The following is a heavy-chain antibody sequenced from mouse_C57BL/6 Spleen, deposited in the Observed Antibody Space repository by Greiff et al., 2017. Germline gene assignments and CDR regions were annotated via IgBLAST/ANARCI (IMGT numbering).Heavy chain of an antibody. CDR1: GYTFTSYG. CDR2: IYPRSGNT. D-gene: IGHD1-1*01. J-gene: IGHJ2*01. V-gene: IGHV1-81*01. CDR3: ADYYGSSYGY. Sequence: VQLQQSGAELARPGASVKLSCKASGYTFTSYGISWVKQRPGQGLEWIGEIYPRSGNTYYNEKFKGKATLTADKSSSTAYMELRSLTSEDSAVYFCADYYGSSYGYWGQGTTLTVSS.